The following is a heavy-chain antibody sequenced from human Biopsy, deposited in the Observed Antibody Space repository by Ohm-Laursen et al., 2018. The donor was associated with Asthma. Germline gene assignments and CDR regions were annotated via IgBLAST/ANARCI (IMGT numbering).Heavy chain of an antibody. V-gene: IGHV3-33*06. Sequence: SLRLSCAAFGFTFSSYGMHWVRQAPGKGLEWVAVTWYDGSNKYYADSVKGRFTISRDNSKNTLYLQMNSLRAEDTAVYYCAKRRGYSDLTDFDHWGQGTLVTVSS. J-gene: IGHJ4*02. CDR1: GFTFSSYG. CDR2: TWYDGSNK. CDR3: AKRRGYSDLTDFDH. D-gene: IGHD3-3*01.